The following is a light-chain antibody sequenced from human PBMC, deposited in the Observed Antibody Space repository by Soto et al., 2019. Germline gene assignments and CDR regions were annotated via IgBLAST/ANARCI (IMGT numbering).Light chain of an antibody. J-gene: IGLJ1*01. Sequence: SVLTQPPSVSGAPGQRVTISCTGSSSSIGAGYDVHWYQQPPGTAPKLLIYGNSNRPSGVPDRFSGSKSGTSASLAITGLQAEDEADYYCQSYDSSLSAFYVFGTGTKVTVL. CDR1: SSSIGAGYD. CDR3: QSYDSSLSAFYV. V-gene: IGLV1-40*01. CDR2: GNS.